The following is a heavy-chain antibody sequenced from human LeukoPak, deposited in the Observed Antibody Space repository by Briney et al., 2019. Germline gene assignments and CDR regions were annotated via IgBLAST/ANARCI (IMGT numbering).Heavy chain of an antibody. D-gene: IGHD1-26*01. J-gene: IGHJ4*02. CDR2: IYYSGST. CDR3: ARDGSPFDY. Sequence: PSETLSLICTVSGGSISSYYWSWVRQPPGKGLEWIGYIYYSGSTNYNPSLKSRVTISVDTSKNQFSLKLSSVTAADTAVYYCARDGSPFDYWGQGTLVTVSS. CDR1: GGSISSYY. V-gene: IGHV4-59*01.